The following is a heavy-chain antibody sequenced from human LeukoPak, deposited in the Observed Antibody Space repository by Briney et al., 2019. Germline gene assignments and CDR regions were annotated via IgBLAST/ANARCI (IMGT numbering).Heavy chain of an antibody. D-gene: IGHD4-23*01. Sequence: ASVKVSCKASGYTFTCYYMHWVRQAPAQGLEWMGWINPNSGGTNYAQTFQGRVTMTRDTSISTAYMELSRLRSDDTAVYYCARGGDYGGTVFDYWGQGTLVTVSS. V-gene: IGHV1-2*02. J-gene: IGHJ4*02. CDR2: INPNSGGT. CDR3: ARGGDYGGTVFDY. CDR1: GYTFTCYY.